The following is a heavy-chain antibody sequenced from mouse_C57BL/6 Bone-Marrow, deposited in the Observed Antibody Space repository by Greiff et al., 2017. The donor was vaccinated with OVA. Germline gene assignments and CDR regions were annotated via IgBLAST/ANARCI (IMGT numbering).Heavy chain of an antibody. V-gene: IGHV3-6*01. CDR1: GYSITSGYY. D-gene: IGHD2-13*01. J-gene: IGHJ3*01. CDR3: ARAGDPAWFAY. CDR2: ISYDGSN. Sequence: DVKLQESGPGLVKPSQSLSLTCSVTGYSITSGYYWNWIRQFPGNKLEWMGYISYDGSNNYNPSLKNRISITRDTSKNQFFLKLNSVTTEDTATYYCARAGDPAWFAYWGQGTLVTVSA.